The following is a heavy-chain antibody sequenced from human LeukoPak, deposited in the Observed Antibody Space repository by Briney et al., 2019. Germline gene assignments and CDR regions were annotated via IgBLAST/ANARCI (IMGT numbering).Heavy chain of an antibody. CDR2: ISTSGSTI. Sequence: GGSLRLSCAASGFTFSSYEMNWVRQAPGKGPEWVSYISTSGSTIYYADSVKGRFTISRDNAKNSLFLQMSSLRAEDTAVYYCARLVRGKYDYWGQGTQVTVSS. CDR1: GFTFSSYE. D-gene: IGHD3-10*01. CDR3: ARLVRGKYDY. V-gene: IGHV3-48*03. J-gene: IGHJ4*02.